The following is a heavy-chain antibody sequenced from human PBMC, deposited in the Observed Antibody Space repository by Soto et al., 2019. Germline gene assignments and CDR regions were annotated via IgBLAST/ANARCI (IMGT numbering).Heavy chain of an antibody. CDR1: GGSISSSSYY. CDR2: IYYSGST. V-gene: IGHV4-39*02. CDR3: ARDDPYDILTGPEDY. D-gene: IGHD3-9*01. Sequence: SETLSLTCTVSGGSISSSSYYWGWIRQPPGKGLEWIGSIYYSGSTYYNPSLKSRVTISVDTSKNQFSLKLSSVTAADTAVYYCARDDPYDILTGPEDYWGQGTQVTVSS. J-gene: IGHJ4*02.